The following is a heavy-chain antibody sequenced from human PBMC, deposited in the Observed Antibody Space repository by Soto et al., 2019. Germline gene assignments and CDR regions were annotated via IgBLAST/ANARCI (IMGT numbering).Heavy chain of an antibody. Sequence: QVQLVQSGAEVKKPGASVKVSCTASGYTFTSFTNYGISWVRQAPGQGLEWMGWISAYNGNTNYEQKLQGRVTMTTDTSTSTVYMELRSLRSDDTAVYYCARGGYSGNDPRYYYYYGMDVWGQGTTVTVSS. J-gene: IGHJ6*02. V-gene: IGHV1-18*04. CDR2: ISAYNGNT. D-gene: IGHD5-12*01. CDR3: ARGGYSGNDPRYYYYYGMDV. CDR1: GYTFTSFTNYG.